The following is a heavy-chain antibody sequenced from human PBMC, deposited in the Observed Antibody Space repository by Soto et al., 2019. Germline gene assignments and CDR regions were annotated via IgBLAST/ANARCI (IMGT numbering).Heavy chain of an antibody. CDR1: GFTFSSYS. CDR2: ISSSSSYI. V-gene: IGHV3-21*01. Sequence: GGSLRLSCAASGFTFSSYSMNWVRQAPGKGLEWVSSISSSSSYIYYADSVKGRFTISRDNAKNSLYLQMNSLRAEDTAVYYCARDPRYCSGGSCLYPYYFDYWGQGTLVTVSS. D-gene: IGHD2-15*01. CDR3: ARDPRYCSGGSCLYPYYFDY. J-gene: IGHJ4*02.